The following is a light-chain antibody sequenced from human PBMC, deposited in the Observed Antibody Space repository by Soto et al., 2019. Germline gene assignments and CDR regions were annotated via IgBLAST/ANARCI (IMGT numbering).Light chain of an antibody. CDR1: QHISGW. Sequence: DIQMTQSPPTLPASVGDRVTITCRASQHISGWLAWFQQRPGQVPKLLIFGASSLEGDVPTRFSGRGSGTEFSITIDNLQPEDSATYYCQQYHSYPRTFGKGTKVEI. CDR3: QQYHSYPRT. V-gene: IGKV1-5*01. J-gene: IGKJ1*01. CDR2: GAS.